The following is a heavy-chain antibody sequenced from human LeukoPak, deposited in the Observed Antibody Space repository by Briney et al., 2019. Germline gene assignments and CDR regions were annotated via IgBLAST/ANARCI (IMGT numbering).Heavy chain of an antibody. Sequence: ASVKVSCKASGYTFTGYYMHWVRQAPAQGLEWMGWINPDSGGTNYAQKFQGRVTMTRDTSNSTAYMELSRLRPDDTAVYYCAKDRGPESWGSFDSWGQGTLVTVSS. CDR2: INPDSGGT. CDR1: GYTFTGYY. D-gene: IGHD3-16*01. J-gene: IGHJ4*02. V-gene: IGHV1-2*02. CDR3: AKDRGPESWGSFDS.